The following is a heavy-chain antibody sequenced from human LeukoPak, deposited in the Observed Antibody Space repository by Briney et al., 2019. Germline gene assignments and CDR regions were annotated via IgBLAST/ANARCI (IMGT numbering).Heavy chain of an antibody. CDR2: INPSGGST. Sequence: GASVTVSCKASGYTFTSYYMHWVRQAPGQGLEWMGIINPSGGSTSYAQKFQGRVTMTRDMSTSTVYMELSSLRSEDTAVYYRARSGLARYCSSTSCSNWFDPWGQGTLVTVSS. J-gene: IGHJ5*02. CDR3: ARSGLARYCSSTSCSNWFDP. CDR1: GYTFTSYY. D-gene: IGHD2-2*01. V-gene: IGHV1-46*01.